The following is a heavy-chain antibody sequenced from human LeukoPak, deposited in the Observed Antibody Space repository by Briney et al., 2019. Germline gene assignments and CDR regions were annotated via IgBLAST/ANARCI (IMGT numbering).Heavy chain of an antibody. D-gene: IGHD3-16*02. CDR2: IIPIFGTA. J-gene: IGHJ4*02. Sequence: SVKVSCKASGGTFSSYAISWVRQAPGQGLEWMGGIIPIFGTANYAQKFQGRVTITADESTSTAYMELSSLRSGDTAVYYCARDPFPLCLGELSFDYWGQGTLVTVSS. CDR1: GGTFSSYA. V-gene: IGHV1-69*13. CDR3: ARDPFPLCLGELSFDY.